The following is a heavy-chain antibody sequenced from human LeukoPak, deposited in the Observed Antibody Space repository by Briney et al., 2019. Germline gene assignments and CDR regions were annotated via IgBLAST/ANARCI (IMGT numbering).Heavy chain of an antibody. Sequence: GASVKVSCKASGYTFTGYYMHWVRQAPGQGLEWMGWINPNSGGTNYAQKFQGWVTMTRDTSISTAYMELSRLRSDDTAVYYCARGPTPNYYGSETNSWFDPWGQGTLVTVSS. CDR3: ARGPTPNYYGSETNSWFDP. CDR1: GYTFTGYY. D-gene: IGHD3-10*01. V-gene: IGHV1-2*04. CDR2: INPNSGGT. J-gene: IGHJ5*02.